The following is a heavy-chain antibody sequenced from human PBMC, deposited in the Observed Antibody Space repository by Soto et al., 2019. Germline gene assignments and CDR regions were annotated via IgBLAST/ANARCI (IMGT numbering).Heavy chain of an antibody. Sequence: ASVKVSCKASAGTFSSYAISWVRQAPGQGLEWMGGIIPIFGTANYAQKFQGRVTITADESTSTAYMELSSLRSEDTAVYYCARVDSSSIDYYYYYGMDVWGQGTTVTVSS. V-gene: IGHV1-69*13. D-gene: IGHD6-6*01. CDR2: IIPIFGTA. J-gene: IGHJ6*02. CDR3: ARVDSSSIDYYYYYGMDV. CDR1: AGTFSSYA.